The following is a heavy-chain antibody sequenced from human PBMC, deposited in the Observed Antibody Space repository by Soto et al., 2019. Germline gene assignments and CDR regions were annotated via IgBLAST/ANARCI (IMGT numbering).Heavy chain of an antibody. V-gene: IGHV1-2*04. CDR2: INPNNGGT. CDR3: ARGIAASGTANWFDP. D-gene: IGHD6-13*01. J-gene: IGHJ5*02. Sequence: ASVKVSCKASGYTFTGYYLHWVRQAPGQGLEWMGWINPNNGGTNYAQKFQGWVTITRDTSISTAYMELSSLRSNDTAVFYCARGIAASGTANWFDPWGQGTLVTVSS. CDR1: GYTFTGYY.